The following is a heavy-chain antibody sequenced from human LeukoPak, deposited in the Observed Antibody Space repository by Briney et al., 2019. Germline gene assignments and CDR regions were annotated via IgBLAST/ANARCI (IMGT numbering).Heavy chain of an antibody. D-gene: IGHD2-21*01. CDR2: ISAYNGNT. V-gene: IGHV1-18*01. J-gene: IGHJ4*02. Sequence: GASVKVSCKASGYTFTSYGISWVRQAPGQGLEGMGWISAYNGNTNYAQKLQGRVTMTTDTSTSTAYMELRSLRSDDTAVYYCARETYCGGDYYSLDYWGQGTLVTVSS. CDR3: ARETYCGGDYYSLDY. CDR1: GYTFTSYG.